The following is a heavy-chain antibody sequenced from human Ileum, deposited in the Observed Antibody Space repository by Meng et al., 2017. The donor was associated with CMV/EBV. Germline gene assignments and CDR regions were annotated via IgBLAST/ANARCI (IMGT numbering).Heavy chain of an antibody. J-gene: IGHJ5*02. CDR1: ELTFSGYA. CDR2: IRGGTSNT. V-gene: IGHV3-23*01. Sequence: SELTFSGYAMTWVRQPPGKGLEWVSTIRGGTSNTFYADSVKGRFTISRDNSKNMLYLQMNSLRAEDTALYYCTRKAQYGDYTQWFDPWGQGTLVTVSS. D-gene: IGHD4-17*01. CDR3: TRKAQYGDYTQWFDP.